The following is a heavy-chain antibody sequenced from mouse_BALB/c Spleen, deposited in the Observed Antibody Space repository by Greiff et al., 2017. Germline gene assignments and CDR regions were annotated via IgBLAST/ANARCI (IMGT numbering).Heavy chain of an antibody. CDR3: ARFSVAWFAY. CDR1: GYSITSDYA. V-gene: IGHV3-2*02. Sequence: EVKLQESGPGLVKPSQSLSLTCTVTGYSITSDYAWNWIRQFPGNKLEWMGYISYSGSTSYNPSLKSRISITRDTSKNQFFLQLNSVTTEDTATYYCARFSVAWFAYWGQGTLVTVSA. D-gene: IGHD6-2*01. CDR2: ISYSGST. J-gene: IGHJ3*01.